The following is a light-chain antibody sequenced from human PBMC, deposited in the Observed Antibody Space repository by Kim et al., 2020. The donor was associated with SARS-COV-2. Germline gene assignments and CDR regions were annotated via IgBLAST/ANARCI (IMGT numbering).Light chain of an antibody. CDR3: QQYNNWPHT. Sequence: SVSPGERPPLSCRASQSVGSNVAWFQQNPGQAPRLLIYDASARATGVPARFSGSGSGTEFILTISSLQSEDFAVYYCQQYNNWPHTFGQGTKLEI. CDR1: QSVGSN. CDR2: DAS. J-gene: IGKJ2*01. V-gene: IGKV3-15*01.